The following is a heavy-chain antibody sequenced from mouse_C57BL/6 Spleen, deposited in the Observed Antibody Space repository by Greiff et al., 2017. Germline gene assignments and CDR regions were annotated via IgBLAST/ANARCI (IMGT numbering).Heavy chain of an antibody. CDR1: GYTFTSYW. V-gene: IGHV1-69*01. CDR3: ARPRPYGSSYVNWYFDV. Sequence: VQLQQPGAELVMPGASVKLSCKASGYTFTSYWMHWVKQRPGQGLEWIGEIDPSDSYTNYNQKFKGKSTLTVDKSSSTAYMQLSSLTSEDSAVYYCARPRPYGSSYVNWYFDVWGTGTTVTVSS. CDR2: IDPSDSYT. J-gene: IGHJ1*03. D-gene: IGHD1-1*01.